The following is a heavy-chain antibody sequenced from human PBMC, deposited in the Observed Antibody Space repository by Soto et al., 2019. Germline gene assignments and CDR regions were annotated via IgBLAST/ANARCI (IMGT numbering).Heavy chain of an antibody. D-gene: IGHD3-10*01. Sequence: QEQLLQSGAEVKKPGASVTVSCKASGYTFLIYFVHWVRQAPGQGLEWMGIINPGSGTTTYSQQFQGRVIMTSDTSTNTVHMAMTSLTSEDTAVYFCAREKILDGSGRRHYCGMDVWGQGTAVSVSS. CDR1: GYTFLIYF. V-gene: IGHV1-46*01. CDR2: INPGSGTT. CDR3: AREKILDGSGRRHYCGMDV. J-gene: IGHJ6*02.